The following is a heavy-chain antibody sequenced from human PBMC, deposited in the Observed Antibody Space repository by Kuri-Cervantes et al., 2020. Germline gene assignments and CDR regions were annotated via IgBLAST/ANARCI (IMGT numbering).Heavy chain of an antibody. CDR2: INRSVST. V-gene: IGHV4-34*01. D-gene: IGHD3-22*01. Sequence: SQTLSLTCAVSGGSFSSYYWSWIRQPPGKGLEWIGEINRSVSTDYNPSLKSRVTISEDTSKNQFSLKLSSVTAADTAVYYCAREGGGGYYDSSGYSRSFDYWGQGTLVTVSS. CDR3: AREGGGGYYDSSGYSRSFDY. CDR1: GGSFSSYY. J-gene: IGHJ4*02.